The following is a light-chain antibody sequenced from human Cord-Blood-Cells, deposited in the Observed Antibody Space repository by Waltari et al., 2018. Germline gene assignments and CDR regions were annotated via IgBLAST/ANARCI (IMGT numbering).Light chain of an antibody. CDR1: SSDVGGYNY. Sequence: QSALTQPRSVSGSPGQSVTISCTGTSSDVGGYNYVSWYQQHPGKAPKLMIYDVSKRPSGVPERFSGSKSGNTASLTSSGLQAEDEADYYCCSYAGSYTFDVVFGGGTKLTVL. V-gene: IGLV2-11*01. CDR3: CSYAGSYTFDVV. CDR2: DVS. J-gene: IGLJ2*01.